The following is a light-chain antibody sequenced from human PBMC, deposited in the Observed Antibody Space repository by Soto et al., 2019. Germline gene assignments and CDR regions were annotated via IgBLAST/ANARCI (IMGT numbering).Light chain of an antibody. CDR3: QQHSHLVT. Sequence: IQMTQSPSTLSAPVGDRVTITCQASQTISTLLAWFQHKPGKAPNLLIYDASNLESGVPSRFSGSGSGTEITLTISSLQSDDSATYFCQQHSHLVTFGQGTKLEIK. V-gene: IGKV1-5*01. CDR2: DAS. CDR1: QTISTL. J-gene: IGKJ2*01.